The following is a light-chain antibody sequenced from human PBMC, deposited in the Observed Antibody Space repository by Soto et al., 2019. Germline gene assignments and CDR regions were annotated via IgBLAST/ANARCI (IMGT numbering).Light chain of an antibody. CDR2: GAS. CDR1: QSVSSSY. V-gene: IGKV3-20*01. J-gene: IGKJ1*01. Sequence: EIVLTQSPGTLSLSPGERATLSCRASQSVSSSYFAWYQQKPGQPPRLLIYGASSRATGIPDRFSGSGSGTDFTLTISRLEPEDFALYYCQHTLKWPPTFGQGTKVDIK. CDR3: QHTLKWPPT.